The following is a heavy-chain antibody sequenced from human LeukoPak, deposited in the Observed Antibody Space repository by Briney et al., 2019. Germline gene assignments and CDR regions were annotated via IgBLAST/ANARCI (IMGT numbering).Heavy chain of an antibody. D-gene: IGHD1-26*01. CDR3: AREIIGGASFLDY. CDR2: VSYDGRNE. V-gene: IGHV3-30*04. CDR1: GFVFTDYA. J-gene: IGHJ4*02. Sequence: GRSLRLSCAASGFVFTDYAMHWVRQPPGKGLEWVALVSYDGRNENYADSVKGRFTISRDTSKSTLYLQMNSLRAEDTAVYFCAREIIGGASFLDYWGQGTLVTVSS.